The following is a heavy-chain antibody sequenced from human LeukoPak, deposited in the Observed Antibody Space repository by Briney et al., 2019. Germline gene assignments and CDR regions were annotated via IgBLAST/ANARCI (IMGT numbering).Heavy chain of an antibody. CDR1: GYTFTGYY. D-gene: IGHD3-3*01. V-gene: IGHV1-2*02. J-gene: IGHJ4*02. CDR3: ARGTPIFGVVNLFDY. CDR2: INPNSGGT. Sequence: ASVKVSCKASGYTFTGYYMHWVRQAPGQGLEWVGWINPNSGGTNYAQKFQGRVTMTRDTSISTAYMELSRLRSDDTAVYYCARGTPIFGVVNLFDYWGQGTLVTVSS.